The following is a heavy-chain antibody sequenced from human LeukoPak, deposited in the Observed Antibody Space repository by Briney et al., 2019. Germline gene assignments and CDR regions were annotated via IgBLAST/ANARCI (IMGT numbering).Heavy chain of an antibody. CDR1: GFTFSTYW. D-gene: IGHD3-22*01. Sequence: GGSLRLSCAASGFTFSTYWMSWVRQAPGKGLEWVANIKQDGSEKYYVDSVKGRFTISRDNAKNSLYLQMSRLRSDDTAVYYCARDGEYYYDSSGYSFFDYWGQGTLVTVSS. CDR2: IKQDGSEK. J-gene: IGHJ4*02. V-gene: IGHV3-7*03. CDR3: ARDGEYYYDSSGYSFFDY.